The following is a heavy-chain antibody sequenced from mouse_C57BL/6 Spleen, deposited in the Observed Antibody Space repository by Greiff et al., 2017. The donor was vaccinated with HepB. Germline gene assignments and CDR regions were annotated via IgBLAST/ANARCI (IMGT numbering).Heavy chain of an antibody. CDR1: GFSFNTYA. CDR2: IRSKSNNYAT. D-gene: IGHD1-1*01. J-gene: IGHJ1*03. Sequence: EVKLVESGGGLVQPKGSLKLSCAASGFSFNTYAMNWVRQAPGKGLEWVARIRSKSNNYATYYADSVKDRFTISSDDSESMLYLQMNNLKTEDTAMYYCVRHSYYYGSNWYFDVWGTGTTVTVSS. CDR3: VRHSYYYGSNWYFDV. V-gene: IGHV10-1*01.